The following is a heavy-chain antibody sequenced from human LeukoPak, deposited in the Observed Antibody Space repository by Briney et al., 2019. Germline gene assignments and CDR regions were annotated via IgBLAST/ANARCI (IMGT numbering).Heavy chain of an antibody. CDR3: AREVEYAFDI. V-gene: IGHV3-23*01. CDR1: GFNFSNHA. J-gene: IGHJ3*02. Sequence: GGSLRLSCSASGFNFSNHAMNWVRQAPGKGLEWISFISGSGRNTDYADSVKGRFTVSRDNPKNTLFLQMTSLRAEDTATYYCAREVEYAFDIWGQGTMVTVSS. D-gene: IGHD2/OR15-2a*01. CDR2: ISGSGRNT.